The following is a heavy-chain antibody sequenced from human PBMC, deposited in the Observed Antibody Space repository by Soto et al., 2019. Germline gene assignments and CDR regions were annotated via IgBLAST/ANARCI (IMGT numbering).Heavy chain of an antibody. Sequence: QVQLVQSGAEVKKLGASVKVSCKASGYTFTSYGITWVRQAPGQGLAWMGWITAYNGNTNYAQNLQGRVTMTTDTSTNTAYMELRSLRSDDTAVYYCARRRYGSGARDLDYWGQGTLVTVSS. D-gene: IGHD3-10*01. CDR3: ARRRYGSGARDLDY. V-gene: IGHV1-18*01. J-gene: IGHJ4*02. CDR2: ITAYNGNT. CDR1: GYTFTSYG.